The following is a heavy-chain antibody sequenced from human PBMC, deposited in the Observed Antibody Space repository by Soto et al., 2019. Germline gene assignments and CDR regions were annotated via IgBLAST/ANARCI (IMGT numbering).Heavy chain of an antibody. V-gene: IGHV3-23*01. CDR2: ISGSGGST. Sequence: GGSLRLSCAASGITFSSYAMSWVRQAPGKGLEWVSAISGSGGSTYYADSVKGRFTISRDNSKNTLYLQMNSLRAEDTAVYYCATLPQREGSPFDYWGQGTLVTVSS. CDR1: GITFSSYA. CDR3: ATLPQREGSPFDY. D-gene: IGHD1-26*01. J-gene: IGHJ4*02.